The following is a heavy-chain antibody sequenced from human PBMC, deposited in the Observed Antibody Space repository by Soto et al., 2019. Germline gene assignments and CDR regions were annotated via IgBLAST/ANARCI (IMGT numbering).Heavy chain of an antibody. CDR2: ISYDGSNK. D-gene: IGHD4-17*01. CDR3: ARGNTPVDYGVNWFDP. Sequence: GGSLRLSCAASGFTFSSYAMHWVRQAPGKGLEWVAVISYDGSNKYYADSVKGRFTISRDNSKNTLYLQMNSLRAEDTAVYYCARGNTPVDYGVNWFDPWGQGTLVTVSS. CDR1: GFTFSSYA. J-gene: IGHJ5*02. V-gene: IGHV3-30-3*01.